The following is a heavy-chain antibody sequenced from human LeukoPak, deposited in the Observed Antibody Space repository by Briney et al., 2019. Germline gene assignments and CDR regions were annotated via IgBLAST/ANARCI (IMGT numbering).Heavy chain of an antibody. V-gene: IGHV3-30-3*01. D-gene: IGHD3-9*01. CDR1: GFTFSSYA. CDR2: ISYDGSNK. CDR3: AKDHRDFDWSH. Sequence: PGRSLRLSCAASGFTFSSYAMHWVRQAPGKGLGWLAVISYDGSNKYYADSVKGRFTISRDNSKNTLYLQMNSLRAEDTAVYYCAKDHRDFDWSHWGQGTLVTVSS. J-gene: IGHJ4*02.